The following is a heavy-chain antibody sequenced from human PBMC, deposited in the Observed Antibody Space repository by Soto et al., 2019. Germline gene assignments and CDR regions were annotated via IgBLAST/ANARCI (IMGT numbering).Heavy chain of an antibody. Sequence: QVQLQQWGAGLLKPSETLSLTCAVYGGSFSGYYWSWIRQPPGKGLEWIGEINHSGSTNYNPSLKSRVTITVDTSKNQFSLKLSSVTAADTAVDYCAKARDGYNSTAGYFDYWGQGTLVTVSS. CDR2: INHSGST. CDR3: AKARDGYNSTAGYFDY. V-gene: IGHV4-34*01. D-gene: IGHD5-12*01. CDR1: GGSFSGYY. J-gene: IGHJ4*02.